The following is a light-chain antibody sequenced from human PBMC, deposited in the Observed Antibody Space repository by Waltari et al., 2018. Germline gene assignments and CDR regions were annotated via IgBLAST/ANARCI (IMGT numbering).Light chain of an antibody. V-gene: IGKV1-5*03. CDR1: QTITYS. J-gene: IGKJ2*01. Sequence: DIQMTQSPSTLSASEGDTVTITCRASQTITYSLTWYQHKPGKAPKLLIYKASSLDSGVPSRFSGSGYGTEFTLTISNLQPDDFATYYCQQYNSYSPTFGQGTKLEIK. CDR3: QQYNSYSPT. CDR2: KAS.